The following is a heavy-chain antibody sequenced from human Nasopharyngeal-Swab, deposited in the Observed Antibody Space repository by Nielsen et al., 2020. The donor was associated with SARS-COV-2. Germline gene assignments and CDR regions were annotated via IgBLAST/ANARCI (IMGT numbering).Heavy chain of an antibody. J-gene: IGHJ6*02. Sequence: WSRQPPGKGPEWIGEINHSGSTNYNPSLKSRVTISVLTSKNHFSLKLTSVTAADTAVYYCARRRDDGGMDVWGQGTAVTVSS. V-gene: IGHV4-34*01. D-gene: IGHD1-1*01. CDR2: INHSGST. CDR3: ARRRDDGGMDV.